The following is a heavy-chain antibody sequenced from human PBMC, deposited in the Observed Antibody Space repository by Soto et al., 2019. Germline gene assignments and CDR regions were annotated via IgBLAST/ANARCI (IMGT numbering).Heavy chain of an antibody. V-gene: IGHV1-69*13. D-gene: IGHD3-3*01. CDR3: ARNNFGVVIGPFDY. Sequence: VKVSCKASGGTFSSYAISWVRQAPGQGLEWMGGIIPIFGTANYAQKFQGRVTITADESTSTAYMELSSLRSEDTAVYYCARNNFGVVIGPFDYWGQGTLVTVSS. CDR1: GGTFSSYA. J-gene: IGHJ4*02. CDR2: IIPIFGTA.